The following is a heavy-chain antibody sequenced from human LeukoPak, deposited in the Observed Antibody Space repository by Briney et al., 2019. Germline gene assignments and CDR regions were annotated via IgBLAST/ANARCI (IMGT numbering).Heavy chain of an antibody. V-gene: IGHV1-8*02. CDR1: GGTFSSYA. J-gene: IGHJ5*02. D-gene: IGHD3-16*02. CDR3: ARGLSLISS. Sequence: ASVKVSCKASGGTFSSYAISWVRQATGQGLEWMGWMNPNSGNTGYAQKFQGRVTMTRNTSISTAYMELSSLRSEDTAVYYCARGLSLISSWGQGTPVTVPS. CDR2: MNPNSGNT.